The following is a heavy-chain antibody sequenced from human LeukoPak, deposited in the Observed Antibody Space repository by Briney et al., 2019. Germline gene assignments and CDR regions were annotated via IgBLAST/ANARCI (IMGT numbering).Heavy chain of an antibody. D-gene: IGHD4-23*01. CDR3: ARGLVRRRGGFVY. CDR2: INHSGST. V-gene: IGHV4-34*01. J-gene: IGHJ4*02. CDR1: GGSFSGYY. Sequence: PSETLSLTCAVYGGSFSGYYWSWIRQPPGKGLEWIGEINHSGSTNYNPSLKSRVTISVDTSKNQFSLKLSSVAAADTAVYYCARGLVRRRGGFVYWGQGTLVTVSS.